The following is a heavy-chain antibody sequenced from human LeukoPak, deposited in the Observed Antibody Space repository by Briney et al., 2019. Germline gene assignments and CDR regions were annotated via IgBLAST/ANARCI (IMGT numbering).Heavy chain of an antibody. CDR3: ARHVDSSGYYTTAVDY. D-gene: IGHD3-22*01. V-gene: IGHV4-4*02. CDR2: IYHSGST. Sequence: SETLSLTCAVSGGSISSSNWWSWVRQPPGKGLEWIGEIYHSGSTNYNPSLKSRVTISVDKSKNQFSLKLSSVTAADTAVYYCARHVDSSGYYTTAVDYWGQGTLVTVSS. J-gene: IGHJ4*02. CDR1: GGSISSSNW.